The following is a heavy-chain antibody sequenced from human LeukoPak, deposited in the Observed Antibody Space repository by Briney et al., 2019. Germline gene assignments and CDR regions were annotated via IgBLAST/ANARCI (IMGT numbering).Heavy chain of an antibody. D-gene: IGHD2-15*01. CDR2: INPSGGST. CDR3: ARDRGGGINWFDP. Sequence: SVTLSCEASGYTFIHYYMHWVRQAPGQGLEWMGFINPSGGSTSYAQKFQGRLTMTRDTSTNTVYMELSSLRSEDTAVYYCARDRGGGINWFDPWGPGNLLIVSS. CDR1: GYTFIHYY. J-gene: IGHJ5*02. V-gene: IGHV1-46*01.